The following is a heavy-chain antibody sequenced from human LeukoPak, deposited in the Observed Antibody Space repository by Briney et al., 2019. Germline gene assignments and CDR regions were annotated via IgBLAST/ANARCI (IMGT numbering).Heavy chain of an antibody. J-gene: IGHJ4*02. V-gene: IGHV1-24*01. CDR3: ATKSYYDILIGYAKGDY. Sequence: GASVKVSCKVSGYTLTELSMHWVRQAPGKGLEWMGGFDPEDGETICAQKFQGRVTMTEDTSTDTAYMELSSLRSEDTAVYYCATKSYYDILIGYAKGDYWGQGTLVTVSS. D-gene: IGHD3-9*01. CDR1: GYTLTELS. CDR2: FDPEDGET.